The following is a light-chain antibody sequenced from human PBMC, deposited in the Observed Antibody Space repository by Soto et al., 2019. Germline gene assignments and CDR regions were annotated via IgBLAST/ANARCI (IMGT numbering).Light chain of an antibody. CDR2: EVS. CDR3: SSYAGSNKGV. Sequence: QSALTQPPSASGSPGQSVTISCTGTSSDVGGYNYVSWYQQHPGKAPKLMIYEVSKRPSGVPDRFSGSKSGNTASLTVSGLRAEDEADYYCSSYAGSNKGVFGGGTKVTVL. V-gene: IGLV2-8*01. CDR1: SSDVGGYNY. J-gene: IGLJ2*01.